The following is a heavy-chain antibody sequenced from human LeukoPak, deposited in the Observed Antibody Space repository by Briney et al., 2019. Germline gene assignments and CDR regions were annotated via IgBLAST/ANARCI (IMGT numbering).Heavy chain of an antibody. D-gene: IGHD3-22*01. CDR2: IRSSDSNT. Sequence: GGSLRLSCAASGFSFSRYGMKWVRQAAGKGLEWLSYIRSSDSNTYYADSVKGRFTISRDNAKNSLYLQMDSLRVEDTAVYYCAKRADSSAHSFDYWGQGTLVTVSS. CDR3: AKRADSSAHSFDY. CDR1: GFSFSRYG. V-gene: IGHV3-48*04. J-gene: IGHJ4*02.